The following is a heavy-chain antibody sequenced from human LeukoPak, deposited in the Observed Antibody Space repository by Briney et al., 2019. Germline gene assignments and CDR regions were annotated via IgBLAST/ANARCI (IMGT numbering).Heavy chain of an antibody. CDR3: ARDPYSGSYGNYYYYFMDV. Sequence: PGGSLRLSCAASGFTFFSYTMNWVRQAPGKGLEWVSSISSSSSYIYYADSVKGRFTISRDNAKNSLYLQMNSLRAEDTAVYYCARDPYSGSYGNYYYYFMDVWGKGTTVTISS. J-gene: IGHJ6*03. CDR2: ISSSSSYI. V-gene: IGHV3-21*01. D-gene: IGHD1-26*01. CDR1: GFTFFSYT.